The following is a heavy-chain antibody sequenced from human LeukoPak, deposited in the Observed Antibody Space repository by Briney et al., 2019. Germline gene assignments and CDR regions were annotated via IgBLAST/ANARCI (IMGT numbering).Heavy chain of an antibody. V-gene: IGHV3-23*01. J-gene: IGHJ4*02. CDR2: ISGSGGST. D-gene: IGHD4-17*01. Sequence: PGGSLRLSCAASGFTFSSYAMSWVRQAPGKGLEWVSAISGSGGSTYYADSMKGRFTISRDNSKNTLYLQMNSLRAEDTAVYYCAKEGVLYDYGDPVSDYWGQGTLVTVSS. CDR3: AKEGVLYDYGDPVSDY. CDR1: GFTFSSYA.